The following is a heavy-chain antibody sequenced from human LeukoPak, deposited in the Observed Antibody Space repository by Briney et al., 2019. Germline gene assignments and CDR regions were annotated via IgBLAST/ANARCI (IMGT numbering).Heavy chain of an antibody. V-gene: IGHV1-2*02. CDR1: GYTFTGYY. CDR2: INPNSGGT. D-gene: IGHD3-22*01. CDR3: ARGRYYDSSGYYPIDYYYYMDV. Sequence: ASVKVSCKASGYTFTGYYMHWVRQAPGQGLEWMGWINPNSGGTNYAQKFQGRVTMTRDTSISTAYMELSRLRSDDTAVYYCARGRYYDSSGYYPIDYYYYMDVWGKGTTVTISS. J-gene: IGHJ6*03.